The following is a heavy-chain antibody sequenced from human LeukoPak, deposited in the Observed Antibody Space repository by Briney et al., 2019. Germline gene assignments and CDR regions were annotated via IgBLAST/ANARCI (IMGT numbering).Heavy chain of an antibody. D-gene: IGHD1-26*01. CDR3: AKEGGMYYFDY. V-gene: IGHV3-9*03. J-gene: IGHJ4*02. CDR2: ISWNSGSI. CDR1: GFTFDDYA. Sequence: GGFLRLSCAASGFTFDDYAMHWVRQAPGKGLEWVSGISWNSGSIGYADSVKGRFTISRDNAKNSLYLQMNSLRAEDMALYYCAKEGGMYYFDYWGQGTLVTVSS.